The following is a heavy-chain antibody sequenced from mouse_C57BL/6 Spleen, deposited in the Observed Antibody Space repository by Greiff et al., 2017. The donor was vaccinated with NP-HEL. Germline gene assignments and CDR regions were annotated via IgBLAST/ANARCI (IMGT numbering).Heavy chain of an antibody. Sequence: VQLQQSGSELRSPGSSVKLSCKDFDSEVFPIAYMSWVRQKPGHGCEWIGGILPSIGRTIYGEKFEDKATLDADTLSNTAYLELNSLTSEDSAIYYCARFTTAEGFAYWGQGTLVTVSA. CDR1: DSEVFPIAY. D-gene: IGHD1-2*01. CDR2: ILPSIGRT. J-gene: IGHJ3*01. CDR3: ARFTTAEGFAY. V-gene: IGHV15-2*01.